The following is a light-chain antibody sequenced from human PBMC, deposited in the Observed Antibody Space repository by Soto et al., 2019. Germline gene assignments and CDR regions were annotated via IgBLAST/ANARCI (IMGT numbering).Light chain of an antibody. CDR1: SSDVGGYNF. Sequence: QSVLTQPPSASGSPGQSVTISCTGTSSDVGGYNFVSWYQQHPGKAPKLMIYEVTKRPSGVPDRFSGSKSGKTASLTVSGLQAEDEAHYYCSSYAGTNDLVVFGGGTQLTVL. CDR3: SSYAGTNDLVV. J-gene: IGLJ2*01. CDR2: EVT. V-gene: IGLV2-8*01.